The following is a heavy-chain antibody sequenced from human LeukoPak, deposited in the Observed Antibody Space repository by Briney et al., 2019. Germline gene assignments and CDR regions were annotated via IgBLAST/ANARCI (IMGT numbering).Heavy chain of an antibody. CDR2: INAGNGNT. V-gene: IGHV1-3*01. D-gene: IGHD3-22*01. Sequence: GASVKVSCKTSGYTFTSYGMHWVRQAPGQRLEWMGWINAGNGNTEYSQRFQGRVRITRDTSANTAYMELSSLRSEDTAVYYCARVSGDSSGYYAPDYWGQGTLVTVSS. CDR1: GYTFTSYG. CDR3: ARVSGDSSGYYAPDY. J-gene: IGHJ4*02.